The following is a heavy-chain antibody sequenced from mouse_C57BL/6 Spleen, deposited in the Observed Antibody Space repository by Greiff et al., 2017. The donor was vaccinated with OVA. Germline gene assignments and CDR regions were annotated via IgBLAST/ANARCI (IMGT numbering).Heavy chain of an antibody. Sequence: EVQLQQSGPELVKPGASVKIPCKASGYTFTDYNMDWVKQSHGKSLEWIGDINPNNGGTIYNQKFKGKATLTVDKSSSTAYMELRSLTSEDTAVYYCARRYDYDVYFDVWGTGTTVTVSS. CDR1: GYTFTDYN. CDR2: INPNNGGT. CDR3: ARRYDYDVYFDV. V-gene: IGHV1-18*01. D-gene: IGHD2-4*01. J-gene: IGHJ1*03.